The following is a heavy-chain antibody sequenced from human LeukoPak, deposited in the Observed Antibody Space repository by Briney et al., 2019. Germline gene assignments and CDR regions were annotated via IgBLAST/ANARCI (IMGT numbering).Heavy chain of an antibody. Sequence: GGSLRLSCAASGFTFSGYAMSWVRQAPGKGLEWVAVISYDGSNKYYADSVKGRFTISRDNSKNTLYLQMNSLRAEDTAVYYCAKLETAMVEAPFDYWGQGTLVTVSS. J-gene: IGHJ4*02. V-gene: IGHV3-30*18. CDR3: AKLETAMVEAPFDY. CDR2: ISYDGSNK. D-gene: IGHD5-18*01. CDR1: GFTFSGYA.